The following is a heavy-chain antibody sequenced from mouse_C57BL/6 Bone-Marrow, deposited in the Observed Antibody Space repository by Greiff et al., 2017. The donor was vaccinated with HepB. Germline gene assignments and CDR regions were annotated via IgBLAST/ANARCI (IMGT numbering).Heavy chain of an antibody. J-gene: IGHJ2*01. CDR1: GYTFTDYY. D-gene: IGHD2-2*01. CDR3: AREGLWLDYFDY. Sequence: QVQLKESGAELVRPGASVKLSCKASGYTFTDYYINWVKQRPGQGLEWIARIYPGSGNTYYNEKFKGKATLTAEKSSSTAYMQLSSLTSEDSAVYFCAREGLWLDYFDYWGQGTTLTVSS. CDR2: IYPGSGNT. V-gene: IGHV1-76*01.